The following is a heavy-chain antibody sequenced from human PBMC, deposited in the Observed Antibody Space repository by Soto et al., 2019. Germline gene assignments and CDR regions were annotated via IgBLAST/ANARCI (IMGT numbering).Heavy chain of an antibody. CDR2: IWNDGSTT. CDR3: ARDGSHYDVDY. J-gene: IGHJ4*02. Sequence: LVESGGGVAQPGRSLRLSCATSGFSFGPSGMHWVRQAPGKRLEWVAIIWNDGSTTYYADSVRGRFTISRDNSKYTLYLQMNSLRDEDTAVYYCARDGSHYDVDYWGQGTLVTVSA. V-gene: IGHV3-33*01. CDR1: GFSFGPSG. D-gene: IGHD4-4*01.